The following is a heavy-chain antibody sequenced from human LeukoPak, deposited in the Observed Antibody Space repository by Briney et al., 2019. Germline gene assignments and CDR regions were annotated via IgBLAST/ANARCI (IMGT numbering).Heavy chain of an antibody. CDR2: IYHSGST. J-gene: IGHJ5*02. V-gene: IGHV4-38-2*01. CDR3: ARLGVAVVPAAKTLINWFDP. CDR1: GYSISSGYY. D-gene: IGHD2-2*01. Sequence: SETLSLTCAVSGYSISSGYYWGWIRQPPGKWLEWIGSIYHSGSTYYNPSLKSRVTISVDTSKNQFSLKLSSVTAADTAVYYCARLGVAVVPAAKTLINWFDPWGQGTLVTVSS.